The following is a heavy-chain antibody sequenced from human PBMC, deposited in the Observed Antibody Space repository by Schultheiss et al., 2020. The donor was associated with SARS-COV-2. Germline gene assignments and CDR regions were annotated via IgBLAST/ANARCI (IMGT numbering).Heavy chain of an antibody. CDR3: ARIYGYDQPFDY. CDR1: GGSISSGGYS. Sequence: TLSLTCAVSGGSISSGGYSWSWIRQPPGKALEWLALIDWDDDKYYSTSLKTRLTISKDTSKNQVVLTMTNMDPVDTATYYCARIYGYDQPFDYWGQGTLVTVSS. V-gene: IGHV2-70*01. CDR2: IDWDDDK. J-gene: IGHJ4*02. D-gene: IGHD5-12*01.